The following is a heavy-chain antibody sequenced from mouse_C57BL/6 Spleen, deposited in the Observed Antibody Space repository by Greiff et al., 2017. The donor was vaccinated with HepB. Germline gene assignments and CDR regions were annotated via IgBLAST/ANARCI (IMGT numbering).Heavy chain of an antibody. Sequence: VQLQQSGAELVRPGASVTLSCKASGYTFTDYEMHWVKQTPVHGLEWIGAIDPETGVTAYNQKFKGKAILTADKSSSTAYMELRSLTSEDSAVYYCTRDDYAGFDDWGQGTTLTVSS. CDR1: GYTFTDYE. J-gene: IGHJ2*01. CDR2: IDPETGVT. CDR3: TRDDYAGFDD. D-gene: IGHD2-4*01. V-gene: IGHV1-15*01.